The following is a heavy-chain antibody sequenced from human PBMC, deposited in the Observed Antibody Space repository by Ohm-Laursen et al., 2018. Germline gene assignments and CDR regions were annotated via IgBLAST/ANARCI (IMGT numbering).Heavy chain of an antibody. J-gene: IGHJ4*02. CDR2: INPNSGGT. V-gene: IGHV1-2*02. Sequence: GASVKVSCKASGYTFTGYYMHWVRQAPGQGLEWMGWINPNSGGTNYAQKFQGRVTMTRDTSISTAYMELSRLRSDDTAVYYCARDLLAYCGGDCSPNYWGQGTLVTVSS. D-gene: IGHD2-21*02. CDR3: ARDLLAYCGGDCSPNY. CDR1: GYTFTGYY.